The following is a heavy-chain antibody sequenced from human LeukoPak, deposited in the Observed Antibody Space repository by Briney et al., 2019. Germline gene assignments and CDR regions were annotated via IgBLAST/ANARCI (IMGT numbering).Heavy chain of an antibody. CDR2: ISVSGDST. D-gene: IGHD2-8*01. V-gene: IGHV3-23*01. J-gene: IGHJ4*02. CDR1: GFTFSNFG. CDR3: AKVFFMDY. Sequence: PGGSLRLSCAASGFTFSNFGMSWVRQAPGKGLEWVSAISVSGDSTNYADPVKGRFTISRDNSKNTLYLQMNSLRAEDTAVYYCAKVFFMDYWGQGTLVTVSS.